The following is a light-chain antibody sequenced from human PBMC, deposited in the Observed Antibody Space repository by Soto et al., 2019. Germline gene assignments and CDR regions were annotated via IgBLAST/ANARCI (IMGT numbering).Light chain of an antibody. J-gene: IGLJ2*01. CDR3: QSYDSSLSGVV. CDR1: SSNIGAGYD. CDR2: GNS. Sequence: QSVLTQPPSVSGATGQRVTISCTGSSSNIGAGYDVQWYQQLPGTAPKLLIYGNSNRPSGVPDRFSGSKSGTSASLAITGLQAEDEADYYCQSYDSSLSGVVFGGGTKLTVL. V-gene: IGLV1-40*01.